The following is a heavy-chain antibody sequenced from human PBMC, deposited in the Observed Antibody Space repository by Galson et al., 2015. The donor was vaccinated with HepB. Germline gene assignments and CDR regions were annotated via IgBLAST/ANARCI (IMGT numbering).Heavy chain of an antibody. J-gene: IGHJ6*03. CDR1: GFTFDDYA. Sequence: SLRLSCAASGFTFDDYAMHWVRQAPGKGLEWVSYISSSNSKYFADSGKGRFSISRDNAKNSLYLQVSSLRAEDTAVYYCARVEWELGGVYYMDVWGKGTTVTVSS. V-gene: IGHV3-69-1*01. CDR3: ARVEWELGGVYYMDV. D-gene: IGHD1-26*01. CDR2: ISSSNSK.